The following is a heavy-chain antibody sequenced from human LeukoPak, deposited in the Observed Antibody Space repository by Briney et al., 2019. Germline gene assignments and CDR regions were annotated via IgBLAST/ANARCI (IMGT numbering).Heavy chain of an antibody. CDR3: ARDRGIVVGAKNWFDP. CDR2: INPSGGST. Sequence: GASVKVSCKAPGYTFTSYYMHWVRQAPGQGLEWMGIINPSGGSTSYAQKFQGRVTMTRDMSTSTVYMELSRLRSDDTAVYYCARDRGIVVGAKNWFDPWGQGTLVTVSS. J-gene: IGHJ5*02. CDR1: GYTFTSYY. D-gene: IGHD3-22*01. V-gene: IGHV1-46*01.